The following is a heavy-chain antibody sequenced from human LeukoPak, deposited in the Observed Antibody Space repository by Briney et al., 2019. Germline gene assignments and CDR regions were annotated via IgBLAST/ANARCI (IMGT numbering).Heavy chain of an antibody. CDR3: AKDSGSYFAFDI. Sequence: GGSLRLSCAASGFTFSSYGMHWVRQAPGKGLEWVAVISYDGSNKYYADSVKGRFTISGDNSKNTLYLQMNSLRAEDTAVYYCAKDSGSYFAFDIWGQGTMVTVSS. J-gene: IGHJ3*02. CDR1: GFTFSSYG. D-gene: IGHD1-26*01. V-gene: IGHV3-30*18. CDR2: ISYDGSNK.